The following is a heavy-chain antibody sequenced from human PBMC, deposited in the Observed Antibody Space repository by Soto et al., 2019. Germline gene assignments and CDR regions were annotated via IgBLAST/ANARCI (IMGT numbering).Heavy chain of an antibody. V-gene: IGHV3-23*01. J-gene: IGHJ4*02. CDR3: ARDFGHGYYLDY. CDR1: GFIFGSYA. D-gene: IGHD3-3*01. CDR2: ISGSGGST. Sequence: GGSLRLSCAASGFIFGSYAMSWVRQAPGKGLEWVSTISGSGGSTYCADSVKGRFTISRDNSKNTLYLQMNSLRDEDTAVYFCARDFGHGYYLDYWGRGTLVTVSS.